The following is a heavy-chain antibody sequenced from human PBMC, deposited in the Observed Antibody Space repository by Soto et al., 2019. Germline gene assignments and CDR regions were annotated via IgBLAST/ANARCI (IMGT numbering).Heavy chain of an antibody. CDR3: ARGDYYYDSSGYQYYFDY. CDR1: GYTFTGYY. V-gene: IGHV1-2*02. CDR2: INPNSGGT. D-gene: IGHD3-22*01. J-gene: IGHJ4*02. Sequence: RASVKVSCKASGYTFTGYYMHWVRQAPGQGLEWMGWINPNSGGTNYAQKFQGRVTMTRDTSISTAYMELSRLRSDDTAVYYCARGDYYYDSSGYQYYFDYWGQGTLVTVSS.